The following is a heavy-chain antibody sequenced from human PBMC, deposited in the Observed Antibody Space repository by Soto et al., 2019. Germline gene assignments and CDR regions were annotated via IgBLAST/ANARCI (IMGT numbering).Heavy chain of an antibody. CDR1: GFTFSSYS. CDR2: ISSSSSTI. J-gene: IGHJ2*01. CDR3: ARDEVKQCLVRDWYFDL. D-gene: IGHD6-19*01. Sequence: EVQLVESGGGLVQPGGSLRLSCAASGFTFSSYSMNWVRQAPGKGLEWVSYISSSSSTIYYADSVKGRFTISRDNAKNSLYLQMNSLRDEDTAVYYCARDEVKQCLVRDWYFDLWGRGTLVTVSS. V-gene: IGHV3-48*02.